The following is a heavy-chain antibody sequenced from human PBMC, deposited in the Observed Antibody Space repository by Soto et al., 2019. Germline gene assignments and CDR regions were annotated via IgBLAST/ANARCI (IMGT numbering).Heavy chain of an antibody. CDR1: GYSFTSYW. Sequence: ESLKISCKGSGYSFTSYWIGWVRQMPGKGLEWMGIIYPGDSDTRYSPSFQGQVTISADKSISTAYLQWSSLKASDTAMYYCAKLSGYYGSGRSYYYYGMDVWGQGTTVTVSS. J-gene: IGHJ6*02. D-gene: IGHD3-10*01. CDR3: AKLSGYYGSGRSYYYYGMDV. V-gene: IGHV5-51*01. CDR2: IYPGDSDT.